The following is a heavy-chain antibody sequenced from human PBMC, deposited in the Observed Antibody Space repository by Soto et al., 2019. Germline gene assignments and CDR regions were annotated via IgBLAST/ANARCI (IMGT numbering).Heavy chain of an antibody. D-gene: IGHD3-3*01. CDR1: GYNFDGYW. Sequence: GESLKISCKGSGYNFDGYWLAWVRQMPGKGLELMGIIYPSDPDTRFRPSFEGQVTISADKSISSAYLQWSSLRASDTAVYYCARGGVSTRTFDYWGQGTLVTVSS. V-gene: IGHV5-51*01. CDR2: IYPSDPDT. J-gene: IGHJ4*02. CDR3: ARGGVSTRTFDY.